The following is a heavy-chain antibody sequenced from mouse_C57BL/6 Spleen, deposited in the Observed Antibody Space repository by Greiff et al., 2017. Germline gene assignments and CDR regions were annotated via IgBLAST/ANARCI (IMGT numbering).Heavy chain of an antibody. V-gene: IGHV1-9*01. CDR2: ILPGSGST. Sequence: QVQLQQSGAELMKPGASVKLSCKATGYTFTGYWIEWVKQRPGHGLEWIGEILPGSGSTNYTEKFKGKATFTADTSSNTAYMQLISLTTEDCAIYYCARDYGSSWGYWGKGTTLTVSS. D-gene: IGHD1-1*01. J-gene: IGHJ2*01. CDR3: ARDYGSSWGY. CDR1: GYTFTGYW.